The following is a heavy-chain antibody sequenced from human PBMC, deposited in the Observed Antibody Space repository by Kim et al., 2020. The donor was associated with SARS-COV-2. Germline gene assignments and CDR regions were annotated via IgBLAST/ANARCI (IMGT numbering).Heavy chain of an antibody. CDR3: AKGRSPGPKYGDYFNYYYGMDV. CDR1: GFTFSSYA. D-gene: IGHD4-17*01. J-gene: IGHJ6*02. Sequence: GGSLRLSCAASGFTFSSYAMSWVRQAPGKGLEWVSAISGSGGSTYYADSVKGRFTISRDNSKNKLYLQMNSLRAEDTAVYYCAKGRSPGPKYGDYFNYYYGMDVWGQGTTVTVSS. CDR2: ISGSGGST. V-gene: IGHV3-23*01.